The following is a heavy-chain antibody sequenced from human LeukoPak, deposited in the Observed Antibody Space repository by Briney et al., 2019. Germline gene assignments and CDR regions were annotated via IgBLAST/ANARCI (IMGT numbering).Heavy chain of an antibody. CDR2: IIPIFGTA. Sequence: SVKVSCKASGGTFSSYAISWVRQAPGQGLEWMGGIIPIFGTANYAQKFQGRVTITTDESTSTAYMELSSLRSEDTAVYYCASPGGDSMVRGVHYYFDYWGQGTLVTVSS. CDR1: GGTFSSYA. V-gene: IGHV1-69*05. D-gene: IGHD3-10*01. CDR3: ASPGGDSMVRGVHYYFDY. J-gene: IGHJ4*02.